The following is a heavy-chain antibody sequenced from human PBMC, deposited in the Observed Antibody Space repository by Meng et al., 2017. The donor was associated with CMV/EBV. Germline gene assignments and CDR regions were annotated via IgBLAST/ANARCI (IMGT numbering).Heavy chain of an antibody. CDR2: ISGSGGST. Sequence: GGSLRLSCAAFGFTFSSYAMSWVRQAPGKGLEWVSAISGSGGSTYYADSVKGRFTISRDNSKNTLYLQMNSLRAEDTAVYYCAKGKGGCSSTSCYTACDYWGQGTLVTVSS. CDR1: GFTFSSYA. CDR3: AKGKGGCSSTSCYTACDY. D-gene: IGHD2-2*02. J-gene: IGHJ4*02. V-gene: IGHV3-23*01.